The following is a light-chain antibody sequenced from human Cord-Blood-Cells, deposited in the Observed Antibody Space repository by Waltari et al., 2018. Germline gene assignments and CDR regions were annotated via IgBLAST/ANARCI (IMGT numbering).Light chain of an antibody. Sequence: MTPSPDSLAVSLGERAAINCKSSQSVLYSSNTNNYLAWYQQKPGQSPKLLIYWASSRESGVPDRFSGSGSGTDFTLTISSLQAEDVAVYYCQQYYSTPFTFGPGTKVDIK. CDR2: WAS. CDR1: QSVLYSSNTNNY. J-gene: IGKJ3*01. V-gene: IGKV4-1*01. CDR3: QQYYSTPFT.